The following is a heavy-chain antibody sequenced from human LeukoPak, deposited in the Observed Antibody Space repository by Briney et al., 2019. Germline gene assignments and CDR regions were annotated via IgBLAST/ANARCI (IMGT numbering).Heavy chain of an antibody. D-gene: IGHD4-17*01. V-gene: IGHV4-39*07. CDR1: TGSISSSSYY. J-gene: IGHJ3*02. CDR3: AREVNYGDYGDNAFDI. Sequence: SETLSLTCTVSTGSISSSSYYWGWFRQPPGKGLEWIGSIYYSGDTYYTPSLKSRVTISLDTSNNQFSLRLSSVTVADTAVYYCAREVNYGDYGDNAFDIWGQGTMVTVSS. CDR2: IYYSGDT.